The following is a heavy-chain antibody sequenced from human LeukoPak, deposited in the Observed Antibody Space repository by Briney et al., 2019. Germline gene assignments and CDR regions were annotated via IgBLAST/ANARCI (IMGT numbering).Heavy chain of an antibody. Sequence: SETLSLTCAVYGGSFSGYYWSWIRQPPGKGLEWIGEINHSGSTNYNPSLKSRVTISVDTSKNQFSLKLSSVTAADAAVYYCARVPSSYYYGSGSAPRYNWFDPWGQGTLVTVSS. CDR2: INHSGST. J-gene: IGHJ5*02. V-gene: IGHV4-34*01. D-gene: IGHD3-10*01. CDR3: ARVPSSYYYGSGSAPRYNWFDP. CDR1: GGSFSGYY.